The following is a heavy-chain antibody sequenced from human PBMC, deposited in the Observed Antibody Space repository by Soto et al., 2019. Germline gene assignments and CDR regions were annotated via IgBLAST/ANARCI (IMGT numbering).Heavy chain of an antibody. J-gene: IGHJ3*02. Sequence: EGQLVEFGGGLVKPGGSLRLSCAASGFSFSIYSYNWVSQAPGKGLEWLSYISPAGSSIYYADSVKGRFTISRDSARDSVYLKMNSLRSEDTAVYYCAKDRGGSGAFDIWGQGTMVTVSS. D-gene: IGHD3-10*01. CDR3: AKDRGGSGAFDI. V-gene: IGHV3-48*01. CDR1: GFSFSIYS. CDR2: ISPAGSSI.